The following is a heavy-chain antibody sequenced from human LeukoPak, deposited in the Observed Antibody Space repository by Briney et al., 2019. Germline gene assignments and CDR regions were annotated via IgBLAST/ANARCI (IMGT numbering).Heavy chain of an antibody. Sequence: ASVKVSRKASGYTFTGYYMHWVRQAPGQGLEWMGWINPNSGGTNYAQKFQGRVTMTRDTSISTAYMELSRLRSDDTAVYYCARMDAGKKDWNDVDYYYYYGMDVWGQETTVTVSS. J-gene: IGHJ6*02. CDR1: GYTFTGYY. D-gene: IGHD1-1*01. V-gene: IGHV1-2*02. CDR2: INPNSGGT. CDR3: ARMDAGKKDWNDVDYYYYYGMDV.